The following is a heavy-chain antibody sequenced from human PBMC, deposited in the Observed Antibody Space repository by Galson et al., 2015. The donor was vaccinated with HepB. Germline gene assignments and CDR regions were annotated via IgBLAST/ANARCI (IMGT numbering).Heavy chain of an antibody. CDR1: GFTFSSYT. D-gene: IGHD3-16*01. Sequence: SLRLSCAASGFTFSSYTMNWVRQAPGKGLEWVSSISRSSSYIYYADSVKDRFTISRDNAKNSLYLQMNSLRAEDTAVYYCARMGEYQAVGTYYYGMDVWGQGTTVTVSS. J-gene: IGHJ6*02. CDR2: ISRSSSYI. CDR3: ARMGEYQAVGTYYYGMDV. V-gene: IGHV3-21*01.